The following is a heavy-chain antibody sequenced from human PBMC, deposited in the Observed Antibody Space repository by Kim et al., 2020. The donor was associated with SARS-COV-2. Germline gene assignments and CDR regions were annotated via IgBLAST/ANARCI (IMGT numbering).Heavy chain of an antibody. J-gene: IGHJ4*02. CDR2: IIPIFGTA. Sequence: SVKVSCKASGGTFSSYAISWVRQAPGQGLEWMGGIIPIFGTANYAQKFQGRVTITADESTSTAYMELSSLRSEDTAVYYCARANYYDSSGYYYFDYWGQGTLVTVSS. CDR1: GGTFSSYA. D-gene: IGHD3-22*01. V-gene: IGHV1-69*13. CDR3: ARANYYDSSGYYYFDY.